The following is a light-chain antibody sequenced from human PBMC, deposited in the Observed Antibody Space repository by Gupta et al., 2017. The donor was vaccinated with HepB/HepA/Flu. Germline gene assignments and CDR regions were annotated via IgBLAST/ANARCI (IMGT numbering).Light chain of an antibody. CDR3: AAWDDSLNGVL. V-gene: IGLV1-44*01. CDR2: SNN. J-gene: IGLJ2*01. CDR1: SSNIGTNT. Sequence: QSVLTQPPSASGTPGQRVTISCSGSSSNIGTNTVSWYHQFPGTAPKLLIYSNNQRPSGVPDRFSGSKSGTSTSLAISGLQSEDEADYYCAAWDDSLNGVLFGGGTKLTVL.